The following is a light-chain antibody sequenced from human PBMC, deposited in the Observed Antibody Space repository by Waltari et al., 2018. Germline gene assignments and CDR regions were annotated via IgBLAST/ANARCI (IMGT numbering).Light chain of an antibody. CDR2: GAS. CDR1: PSVSRA. CDR3: QHYLRLPVT. Sequence: EIVLTQSPGTLSLSLGERATVSCRASPSVSRALAWYQQKPGQAPRLLIYGASTRATGIPDRFSGSGSGTDFSLTISRREPDDFAVDYCQHYLRLPVTFGQGTTVEI. J-gene: IGKJ1*01. V-gene: IGKV3-20*01.